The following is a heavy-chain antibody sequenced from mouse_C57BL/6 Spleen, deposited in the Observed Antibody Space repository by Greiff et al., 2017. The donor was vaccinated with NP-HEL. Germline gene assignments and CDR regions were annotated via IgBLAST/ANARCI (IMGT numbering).Heavy chain of an antibody. D-gene: IGHD2-4*01. CDR1: GYTFTDYY. J-gene: IGHJ2*01. V-gene: IGHV1-19*01. CDR3: ARGGVYYDYDGGYYFDY. CDR2: INPYNGGT. Sequence: EVKLQQSGPVLVKPGASVKMSCKASGYTFTDYYMNWVKQSHGKSLEWIGVINPYNGGTSYNQKFKGKATLTVDKSSSTAYMELNSLTSEDSAVYYCARGGVYYDYDGGYYFDYWGQGTTLTVSS.